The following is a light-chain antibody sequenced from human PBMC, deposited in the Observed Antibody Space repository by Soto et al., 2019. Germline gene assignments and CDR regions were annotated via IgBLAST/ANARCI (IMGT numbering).Light chain of an antibody. V-gene: IGKV4-1*01. J-gene: IGKJ4*01. CDR2: WAS. Sequence: DIVMTQSPDSLAVSLGARATINCRSSQSLFSTSKNKNFLAWFQQKPGQPPKLLIYWASTRESGVPERFAGSGSGTDFSLTISSLQAEDVAVYYCQQYYNTPLTFGGGTKVEIK. CDR3: QQYYNTPLT. CDR1: QSLFSTSKNKNF.